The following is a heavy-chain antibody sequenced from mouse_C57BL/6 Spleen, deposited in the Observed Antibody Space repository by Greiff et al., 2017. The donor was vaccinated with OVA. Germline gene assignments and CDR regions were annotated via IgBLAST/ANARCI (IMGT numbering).Heavy chain of an antibody. CDR2: IYPGSGNT. V-gene: IGHV1-66*01. CDR1: GYSFTSYY. CDR3: ARYEYSYYFDY. D-gene: IGHD5-1*01. J-gene: IGHJ2*01. Sequence: VQLQQSGPELVKPGASVEISCKASGYSFTSYYIHWVKQRPGQGLEWIGWIYPGSGNTKYNEKFKGKATLTADTSSSPAYMQLSSLTSEDSAVYYCARYEYSYYFDYWGQGTTLTVSS.